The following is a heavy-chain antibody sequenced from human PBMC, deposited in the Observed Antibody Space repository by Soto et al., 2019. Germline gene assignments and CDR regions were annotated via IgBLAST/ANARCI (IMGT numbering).Heavy chain of an antibody. CDR1: GFTFSSYA. CDR3: AKYPIRGIAAAGKADYYYSGMDV. D-gene: IGHD6-13*01. J-gene: IGHJ6*02. V-gene: IGHV3-23*01. CDR2: ISGSGGST. Sequence: GGSLRLSCAASGFTFSSYAMSWVRQAPGKGLEWVSAISGSGGSTYYADSVKGRFTISRDNSKNTLYLQMNSLRAEDTAVYYCAKYPIRGIAAAGKADYYYSGMDVWGQGTTVTVSS.